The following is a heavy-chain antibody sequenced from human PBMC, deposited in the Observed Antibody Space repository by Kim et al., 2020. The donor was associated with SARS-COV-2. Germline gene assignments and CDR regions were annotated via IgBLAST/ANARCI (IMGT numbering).Heavy chain of an antibody. CDR3: VRGTSHWIGLDY. D-gene: IGHD2-2*01. CDR2: MNYDGSSI. V-gene: IGHV3-74*03. J-gene: IGHJ4*02. CDR1: GFTFSNYW. Sequence: GGSLRLSCAASGFTFSNYWMHWVRQTPGKGLVWVSRMNYDGSSILYADSVQGRFTISRDNAKNTLYLQMNSLRAEDTALYFCVRGTSHWIGLDYWGQGTLVTVSS.